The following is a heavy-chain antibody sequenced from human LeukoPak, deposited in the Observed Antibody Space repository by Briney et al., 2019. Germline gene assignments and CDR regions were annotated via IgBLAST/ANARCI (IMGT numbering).Heavy chain of an antibody. CDR1: GGTFSSCA. V-gene: IGHV1-69*13. CDR2: IIPIFGTA. D-gene: IGHD3-3*01. J-gene: IGHJ6*03. Sequence: SVKVSCKASGGTFSSCAISWVRQAPGQGLEWMGGIIPIFGTANYAQKFQGRVTITADESTSTAYMELSSLRSEDTAVYYCARDHLLSDFWSGFHYYYYMDVWGKGTTVTVSS. CDR3: ARDHLLSDFWSGFHYYYYMDV.